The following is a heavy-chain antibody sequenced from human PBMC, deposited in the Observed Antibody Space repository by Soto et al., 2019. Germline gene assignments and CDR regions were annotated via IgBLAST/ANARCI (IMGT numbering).Heavy chain of an antibody. V-gene: IGHV1-69*01. Sequence: QVQLVQSGAEVKKPGSSVKVSCKASGGTFSSYAISWVRQAPGQGLEWMGGFIPIFGTANYAQKFQGRVTITADESTSTAYMELSRMRSEDTAVYYCARSPPIPFGYYVSGSYRYWGKGTLVTVSS. CDR1: GGTFSSYA. D-gene: IGHD3-10*01. CDR3: ARSPPIPFGYYVSGSYRY. J-gene: IGHJ4*02. CDR2: FIPIFGTA.